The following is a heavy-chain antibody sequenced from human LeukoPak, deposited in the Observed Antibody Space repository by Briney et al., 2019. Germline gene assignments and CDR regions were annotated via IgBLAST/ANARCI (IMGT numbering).Heavy chain of an antibody. CDR3: ARLARYCSSTSCYRHWFDP. CDR2: IYPGDSDT. J-gene: IGHJ5*02. Sequence: PGESLKISCKGSGYHFTSYWIGWVRQMPGKGMEWMGIIYPGDSDTRYNPSFRGQVTISADKSISTAYLQWSSLKASDTAMYYCARLARYCSSTSCYRHWFDPWGQGTLVTVSS. D-gene: IGHD2-2*01. CDR1: GYHFTSYW. V-gene: IGHV5-51*01.